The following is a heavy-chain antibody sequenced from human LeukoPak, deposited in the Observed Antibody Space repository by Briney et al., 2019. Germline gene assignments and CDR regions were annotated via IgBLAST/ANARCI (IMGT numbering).Heavy chain of an antibody. D-gene: IGHD6-19*01. V-gene: IGHV4-4*07. CDR2: IKNSGNT. CDR1: GCSISSYF. Sequence: PSETLSLTCSVSGCSISSYFWSWIRQPAGKGLEWIGRIKNSGNTNYNPSLESRVTLSLDTSKNQFSLNLSSVTAADTAVYYCAREGSSSGWRPFDIWGQGTVVTVS. CDR3: AREGSSSGWRPFDI. J-gene: IGHJ3*02.